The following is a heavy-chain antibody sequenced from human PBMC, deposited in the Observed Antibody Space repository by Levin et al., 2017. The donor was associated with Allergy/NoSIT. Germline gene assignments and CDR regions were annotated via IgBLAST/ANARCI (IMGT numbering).Heavy chain of an antibody. CDR3: AREGGVGFLEWWGAFDI. Sequence: SQTLSLTCAISGDSVSSNSAAWHWIRQSPSRGLEWLGRTYYRSKWYNDYAVSVKSRITINPDTSKNQFSLQLNSVTPEDTAVYYCAREGGVGFLEWWGAFDIWGQGTMVTVSS. CDR2: TYYRSKWYN. V-gene: IGHV6-1*01. CDR1: GDSVSSNSAA. D-gene: IGHD3-3*01. J-gene: IGHJ3*02.